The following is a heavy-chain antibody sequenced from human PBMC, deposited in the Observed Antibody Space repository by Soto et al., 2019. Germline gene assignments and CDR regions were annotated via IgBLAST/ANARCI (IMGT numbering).Heavy chain of an antibody. CDR3: ASLPGSGSHKKNWFDP. J-gene: IGHJ5*02. Sequence: SVKVSCKASGGTFSSYTISWVRQAPGQGLECMGRIIPILGIANYAQKFQGRVTITADKSTSTAYMELSSLRSEDTAVYYCASLPGSGSHKKNWFDPWGQGTLVTVSS. CDR2: IIPILGIA. V-gene: IGHV1-69*02. D-gene: IGHD3-10*02. CDR1: GGTFSSYT.